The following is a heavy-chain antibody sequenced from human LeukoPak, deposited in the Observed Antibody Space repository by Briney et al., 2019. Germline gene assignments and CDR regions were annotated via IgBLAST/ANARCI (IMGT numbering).Heavy chain of an antibody. CDR1: GGSISSYY. CDR3: ARQGYSYGYGYYGMDV. J-gene: IGHJ6*02. V-gene: IGHV4-59*08. CDR2: IYYSGST. Sequence: SETLSLTCTVSGGSISSYYWSWIRQPPGKGLEWIGYIYYSGSTNYNPSLKSRVTISVDTSKNQFSLKLSSVTAADTAVYYCARQGYSYGYGYYGMDVWGQGTTVTVSS. D-gene: IGHD5-18*01.